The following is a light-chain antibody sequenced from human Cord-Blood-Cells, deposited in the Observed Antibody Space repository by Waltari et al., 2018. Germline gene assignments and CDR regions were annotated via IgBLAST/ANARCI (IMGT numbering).Light chain of an antibody. CDR2: GAS. CDR1: RSVSSN. Sequence: EIVMTQSPATLSVSPGERATFSCRASRSVSSNVAWYQQKPGQAPRLLIYGASTRATGIPARFSGSGSGTEFTLTISSLQSEDFAVYYCKQYNNWPPWTFGQGTKVEIK. CDR3: KQYNNWPPWT. J-gene: IGKJ1*01. V-gene: IGKV3-15*01.